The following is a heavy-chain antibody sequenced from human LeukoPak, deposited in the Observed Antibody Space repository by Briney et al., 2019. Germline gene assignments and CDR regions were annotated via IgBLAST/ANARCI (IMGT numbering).Heavy chain of an antibody. J-gene: IGHJ4*02. CDR1: GYSFTSYW. CDR2: IYPRDSDT. CDR3: ARRSHYDILTGYRVAPFDY. D-gene: IGHD3-9*01. V-gene: IGHV5-51*01. Sequence: GESLKISCKGSGYSFTSYWIGWVRQMPGKGLEWIGIIYPRDSDTRYSPSFQGQVTISADKSISTAYLQWSSLKASDTAMYYCARRSHYDILTGYRVAPFDYWGQGTLVTVSS.